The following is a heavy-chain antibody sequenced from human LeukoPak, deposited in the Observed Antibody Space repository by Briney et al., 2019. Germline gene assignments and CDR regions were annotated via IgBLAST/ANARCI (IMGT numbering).Heavy chain of an antibody. Sequence: SETLSLTCTVSGGSISSSSYYWGWIRQPPGKGLEWMGSIYYSGSTYYNPSLKSRVTISVDTSRNQLSLKLSSVTAADTAVYYCARVFAVVTAIPFDYWGRGTLVTVSS. CDR2: IYYSGST. V-gene: IGHV4-39*07. CDR1: GGSISSSSYY. J-gene: IGHJ4*02. CDR3: ARVFAVVTAIPFDY. D-gene: IGHD2-21*02.